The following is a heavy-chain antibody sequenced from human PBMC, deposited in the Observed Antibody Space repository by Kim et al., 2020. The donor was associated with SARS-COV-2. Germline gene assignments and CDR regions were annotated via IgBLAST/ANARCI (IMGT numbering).Heavy chain of an antibody. Sequence: SETLSLTCTVSGGSISSYYWSWIRQPPGKGLEWIGYIYFSGSTNYNPSLKSRVTISLDTSKNQFSLRLSSVTAADTAVYYCARHSPTYYFDGSGYYRDLDYWGQGTLVTVSS. CDR2: IYFSGST. CDR1: GGSISSYY. J-gene: IGHJ4*02. CDR3: ARHSPTYYFDGSGYYRDLDY. D-gene: IGHD3-22*01. V-gene: IGHV4-59*08.